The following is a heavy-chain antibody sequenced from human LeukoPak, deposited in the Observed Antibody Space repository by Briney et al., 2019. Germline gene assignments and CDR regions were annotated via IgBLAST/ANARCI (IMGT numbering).Heavy chain of an antibody. J-gene: IGHJ1*01. Sequence: GASVKVSCKASGYTFTSYYIHWVRQAPGQGREWMGIINPSGGSTSYPQKFQDRVTMTRDTSTSTVYMELSSLKSDDTAIYYCARGVFGELEKLMFQHWGQGTLVTVSS. CDR3: ARGVFGELEKLMFQH. CDR1: GYTFTSYY. CDR2: INPSGGST. V-gene: IGHV1-46*01. D-gene: IGHD3-10*02.